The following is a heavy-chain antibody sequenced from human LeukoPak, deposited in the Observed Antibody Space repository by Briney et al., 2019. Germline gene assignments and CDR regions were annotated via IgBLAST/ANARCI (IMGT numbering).Heavy chain of an antibody. CDR3: TRENWVWFDP. Sequence: GGSLRLSCTASGFTFGDYAMSWVRQAPGKGLEWVGFIRSKAYGGTTEYAAPVKGRFTISRDDSKSIAYLQMNSLKTEDTAVYYCTRENWVWFDPWGQGTLVTVSS. V-gene: IGHV3-49*04. D-gene: IGHD7-27*01. CDR1: GFTFGDYA. J-gene: IGHJ5*02. CDR2: IRSKAYGGTT.